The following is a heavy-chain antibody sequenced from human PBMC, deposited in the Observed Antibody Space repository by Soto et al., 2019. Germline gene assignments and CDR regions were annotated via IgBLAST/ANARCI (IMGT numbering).Heavy chain of an antibody. J-gene: IGHJ6*02. CDR3: TTRGYGIFGNYGMDL. CDR1: GGSISSRRYY. V-gene: IGHV4-39*01. D-gene: IGHD3-9*01. CDR2: SSYTGST. Sequence: SATLSLTCTVSGGSISSRRYYWSWIRHPPGTGLEWTGSSSYTGSTYYNQSLKSRVTISVDTSKNQFSLKLRSVTAAVTAVYSCTTRGYGIFGNYGMDLWGQGTTVT.